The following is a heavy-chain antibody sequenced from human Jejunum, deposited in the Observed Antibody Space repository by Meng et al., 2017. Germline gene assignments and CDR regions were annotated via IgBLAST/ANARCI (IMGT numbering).Heavy chain of an antibody. J-gene: IGHJ4*02. CDR3: AKLTSF. Sequence: VVSGGGLVQPGGSLRLSCAASGFTVSRSYMTWVRQAPGKGLEWVSLIYAGGDTAYADSVKGRFTISRDNSKNTLSLQMNSLRAEDTAVYYCAKLTSFWGQGTLVTVSS. CDR1: GFTVSRSY. CDR2: IYAGGDT. V-gene: IGHV3-66*04. D-gene: IGHD3-16*01.